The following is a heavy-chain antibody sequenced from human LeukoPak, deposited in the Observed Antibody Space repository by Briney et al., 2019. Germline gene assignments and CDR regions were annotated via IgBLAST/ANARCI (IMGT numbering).Heavy chain of an antibody. Sequence: PSETLSLTCTVSGGSISSYYWSWIRQPPGKGLEWIGFIYYSGSTNQNPSLKSRVTISVDTSKNQFSLKLSSVTAADTAVYYCARLGSRYTSGWFEGEGYFDYWGQGTLVTVSS. J-gene: IGHJ4*02. CDR1: GGSISSYY. V-gene: IGHV4-59*08. CDR2: IYYSGST. D-gene: IGHD6-19*01. CDR3: ARLGSRYTSGWFEGEGYFDY.